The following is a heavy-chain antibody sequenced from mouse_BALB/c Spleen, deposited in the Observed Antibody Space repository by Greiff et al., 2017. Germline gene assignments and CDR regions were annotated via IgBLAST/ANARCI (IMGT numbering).Heavy chain of an antibody. CDR2: IRNKANGYTT. J-gene: IGHJ2*01. D-gene: IGHD2-10*02. Sequence: EVQVVESGGGLVQPGGSLRLSCATSGFTFTDYYMSWVRQPPGKALEWLGFIRNKANGYTTEYSASVKGRFTISRDNSQSILYLQMNTLRAEDSATYYCAREYGNYGGFDYWGQGTTLTVSS. CDR3: AREYGNYGGFDY. V-gene: IGHV7-3*02. CDR1: GFTFTDYY.